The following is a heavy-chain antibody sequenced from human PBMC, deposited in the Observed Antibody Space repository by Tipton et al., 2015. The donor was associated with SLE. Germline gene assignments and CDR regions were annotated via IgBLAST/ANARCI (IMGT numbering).Heavy chain of an antibody. D-gene: IGHD3-16*02. V-gene: IGHV3-15*01. Sequence: SLRLSCEVSGLSFIDAWMSWVRQVPGMGLEWVGRIKSNKIGGTRDYAAPVKGRFTISRDDSKNMIYLQMNSLKTEDTAVYFCTHDSDSYQTFHSCGQGTLVTVSS. CDR2: IKSNKIGGTR. CDR3: THDSDSYQTFHS. CDR1: GLSFIDAW. J-gene: IGHJ4*02.